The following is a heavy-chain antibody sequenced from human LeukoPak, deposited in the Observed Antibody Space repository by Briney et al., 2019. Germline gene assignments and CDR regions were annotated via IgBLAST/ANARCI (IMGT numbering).Heavy chain of an antibody. CDR1: GSTFISYS. J-gene: IGHJ4*02. CDR2: IGSSSSYI. Sequence: GGSLRLSCAASGSTFISYSMNWVRQAPGKGLDWVSSIGSSSSYIYYADSVRGRFTISRDNAKNSLHLQMNSLRAEDTAVYYCAASTKHTAMVDYWGQGTLVTVSS. V-gene: IGHV3-21*01. D-gene: IGHD5-18*01. CDR3: AASTKHTAMVDY.